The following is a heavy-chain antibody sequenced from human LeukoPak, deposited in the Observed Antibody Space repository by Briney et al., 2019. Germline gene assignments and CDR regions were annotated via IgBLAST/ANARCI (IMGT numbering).Heavy chain of an antibody. V-gene: IGHV3-15*07. D-gene: IGHD1-7*01. CDR3: TTRTTTTIY. CDR1: HFTFTNRW. CDR2: IASNTDGGTT. J-gene: IGHJ4*02. Sequence: GGSLRLSCAASHFTFTNRWMNWVRQAPGKGLEWVGRIASNTDGGTTDYAAPVKGRFTISRDDSKNALYLQMNSLKPEDTALYYCTTRTTTTIYWGQGTPVTVSS.